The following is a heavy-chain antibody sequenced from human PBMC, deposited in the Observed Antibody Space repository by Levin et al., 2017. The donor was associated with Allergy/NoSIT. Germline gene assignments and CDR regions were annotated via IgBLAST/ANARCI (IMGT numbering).Heavy chain of an antibody. J-gene: IGHJ3*02. D-gene: IGHD1-14*01. CDR1: GYSFASYW. Sequence: GESLKISCKGSGYSFASYWIGWVRQMPGEGLEWMGIIWPPDSDTRYSPSFQGQVTISADKSLSTAYLPWSSLQASDTAIYYCARHPPDSTGWAFDIWGQGTMVTVSS. CDR2: IWPPDSDT. V-gene: IGHV5-51*01. CDR3: ARHPPDSTGWAFDI.